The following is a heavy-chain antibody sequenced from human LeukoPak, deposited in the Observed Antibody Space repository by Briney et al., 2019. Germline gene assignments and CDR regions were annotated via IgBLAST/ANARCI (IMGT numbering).Heavy chain of an antibody. J-gene: IGHJ6*03. CDR3: ARAGRKSRGVDLVRKKETGYYYYMDV. CDR2: IYTSGST. D-gene: IGHD3-10*02. V-gene: IGHV4-61*02. CDR1: GGSISSGSYY. Sequence: PSETLSLTCTVSGGSISSGSYYWSWIRQPAGKGLEWIGRIYTSGSTNYNPSLKSRVTISVDTSKNQFSLKLSSVTAADTAVYYWARAGRKSRGVDLVRKKETGYYYYMDVWGKGTTVTVSS.